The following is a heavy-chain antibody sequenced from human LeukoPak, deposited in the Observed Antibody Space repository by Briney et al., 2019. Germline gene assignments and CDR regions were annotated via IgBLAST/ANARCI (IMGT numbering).Heavy chain of an antibody. CDR3: AKDFRSSDARGNYFDS. Sequence: GGSLRLSCAASRFTLNNYGLPWVRQATGRGLEWVAFIRYDEINKNYAYSVKGRVTISRDNSNNTLNLQRNSLRVDDTALYSCAKDFRSSDARGNYFDSWGQGTLVTVSS. D-gene: IGHD3-10*01. CDR2: IRYDEINK. V-gene: IGHV3-30*02. J-gene: IGHJ4*02. CDR1: RFTLNNYG.